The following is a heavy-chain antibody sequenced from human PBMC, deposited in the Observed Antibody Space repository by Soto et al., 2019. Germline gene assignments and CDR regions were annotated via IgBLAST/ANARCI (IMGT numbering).Heavy chain of an antibody. D-gene: IGHD4-17*01. Sequence: EVQLVESGGGLVQPGGSLRLSCAASGFTFTNYWMHWVRQAPGKGLVWVSRVDNDGSSATYADSVKGRFTISRDNAKNTLYLQMNSLRAEDTAVYYCARATPHNCFDPWGQGTLVTVSS. CDR2: VDNDGSSA. CDR3: ARATPHNCFDP. CDR1: GFTFTNYW. J-gene: IGHJ5*02. V-gene: IGHV3-74*01.